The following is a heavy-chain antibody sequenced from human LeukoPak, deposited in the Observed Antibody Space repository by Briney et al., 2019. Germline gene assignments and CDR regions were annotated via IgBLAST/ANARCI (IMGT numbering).Heavy chain of an antibody. V-gene: IGHV1-8*02. CDR1: GYTFTGYY. Sequence: ASVKVSCKASGYTFTGYYMHWVRQAPGQGLEWMGWINPNSGNTGYAQKFQGRVTMTRNTSISTAYMELSSLRSEDTAVYYCARGGASGDFDYWGQGTLVTVSS. CDR2: INPNSGNT. J-gene: IGHJ4*02. CDR3: ARGGASGDFDY. D-gene: IGHD3-10*01.